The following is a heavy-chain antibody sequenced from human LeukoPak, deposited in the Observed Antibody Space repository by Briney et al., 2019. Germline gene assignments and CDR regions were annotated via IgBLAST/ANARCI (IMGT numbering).Heavy chain of an antibody. D-gene: IGHD4-23*01. Sequence: SETLSLTCAVSGGSISSGGYSWSWIRQPPGKGLEWIGYIYHSGSTYYNPSLKSRVTISVDRSKNQFSLKLSSVTAADTAVYYCARGAYGGNSLGAFDIWGQGTMVTVSS. J-gene: IGHJ3*02. V-gene: IGHV4-30-2*01. CDR2: IYHSGST. CDR3: ARGAYGGNSLGAFDI. CDR1: GGSISSGGYS.